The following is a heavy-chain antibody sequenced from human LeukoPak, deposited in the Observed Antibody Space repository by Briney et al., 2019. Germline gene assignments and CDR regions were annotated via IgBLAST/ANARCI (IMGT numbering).Heavy chain of an antibody. Sequence: GGSLRLSCAASGFTFSSYAMSWVRQAPGKGLEWVSSISSSSSYIYYTDSVKGRFTISRDNAKNSLYLQMNSLRAEDTAVYYCARELTTRRFDPWGQGTLVTVSS. V-gene: IGHV3-21*01. J-gene: IGHJ5*02. CDR1: GFTFSSYA. CDR3: ARELTTRRFDP. CDR2: ISSSSSYI. D-gene: IGHD1-1*01.